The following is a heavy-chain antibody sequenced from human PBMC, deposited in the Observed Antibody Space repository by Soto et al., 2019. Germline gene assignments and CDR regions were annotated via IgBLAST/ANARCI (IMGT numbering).Heavy chain of an antibody. D-gene: IGHD3-9*01. CDR1: GYTFTSYG. Sequence: GASVKVSCKASGYTFTSYGISWVRQAPGQGLEWMGWISAYNGNTNYAQKLQGRVTMTRNTSISTAYMELSSLRSEDTAVYYCARGILTGYYKRVYYFDYWGQGTLVTVSS. V-gene: IGHV1-18*01. J-gene: IGHJ4*02. CDR2: ISAYNGNT. CDR3: ARGILTGYYKRVYYFDY.